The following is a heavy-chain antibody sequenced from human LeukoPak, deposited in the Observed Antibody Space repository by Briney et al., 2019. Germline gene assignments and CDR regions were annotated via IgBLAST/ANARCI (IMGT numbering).Heavy chain of an antibody. CDR1: GFTFSRYW. J-gene: IGHJ4*02. CDR3: ATMGLEPLPYYFDY. D-gene: IGHD1-1*01. CDR2: IKQDGSER. Sequence: GGSLRLSCAASGFTFSRYWMSWVRQAPGKGLEWVASIKQDGSERYHVDSVRGRFTISRDNAKNSLFLQMNSLRAEDTAVYYCATMGLEPLPYYFDYWGQGTLVTVSS. V-gene: IGHV3-7*01.